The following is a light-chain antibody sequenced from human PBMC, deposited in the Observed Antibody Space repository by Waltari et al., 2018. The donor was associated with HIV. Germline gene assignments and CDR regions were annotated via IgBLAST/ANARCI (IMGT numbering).Light chain of an antibody. CDR1: ELGDKY. V-gene: IGLV3-1*01. CDR2: QDD. Sequence: SYEVTQPPSVAVSPGQTASITCSGYELGDKYTCWYQQKPGQSPILVIYQDDKRPSGIPARFSASSSGHTATLTISGTLPMDEADYYCQAWGSTTSGVFGRGTKLTVL. CDR3: QAWGSTTSGV. J-gene: IGLJ2*01.